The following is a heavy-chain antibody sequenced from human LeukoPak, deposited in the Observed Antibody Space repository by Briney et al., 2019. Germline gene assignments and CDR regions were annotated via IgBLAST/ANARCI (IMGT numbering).Heavy chain of an antibody. CDR1: GYTFTGYY. Sequence: ASVKVSCKASGYTFTGYYMHWVRQAPGQGLEWMGWINPNSGGTNYAQKFQGRVTMTRDTSISTAYMELSRLRSDDTAVYYCARSTRPYYDFWSGYPFDYWGQGTLVTASS. V-gene: IGHV1-2*02. CDR3: ARSTRPYYDFWSGYPFDY. D-gene: IGHD3-3*01. CDR2: INPNSGGT. J-gene: IGHJ4*02.